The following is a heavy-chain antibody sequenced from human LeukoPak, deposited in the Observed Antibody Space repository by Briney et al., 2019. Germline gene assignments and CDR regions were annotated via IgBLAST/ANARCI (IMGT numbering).Heavy chain of an antibody. CDR3: ARITSTYFDY. CDR1: GTRVYSNY. D-gene: IGHD3-10*01. Sequence: GGSLRLSCAASGTRVYSNYMSWVRQAPGKGLEWVSVIYSGGSTSYADSVKGRFTISRDNSKNTMYLQMNSLRAEDTAVYYCARITSTYFDYWGQGTLVTVSS. CDR2: IYSGGST. J-gene: IGHJ4*02. V-gene: IGHV3-53*01.